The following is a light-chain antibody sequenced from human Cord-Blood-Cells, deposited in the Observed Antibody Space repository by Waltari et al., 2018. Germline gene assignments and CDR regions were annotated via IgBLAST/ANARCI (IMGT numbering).Light chain of an antibody. J-gene: IGKJ2*01. V-gene: IGKV1-5*03. CDR1: QSISSW. Sequence: DIQMTQSPSTLSASVGDRVTITCRASQSISSWLAWYQQKPGKAPKLLIYKASSLESGVPSRFSGSGSGTEFTLTISSLQPDDFSTYYCQQYNSYPYTFGQGTKLEIK. CDR3: QQYNSYPYT. CDR2: KAS.